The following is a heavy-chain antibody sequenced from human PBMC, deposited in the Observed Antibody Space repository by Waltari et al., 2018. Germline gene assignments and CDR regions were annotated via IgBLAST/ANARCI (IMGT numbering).Heavy chain of an antibody. CDR2: IYTSGST. V-gene: IGHV4-61*02. J-gene: IGHJ6*02. Sequence: QVQLQESGPGLVKPSQTLSLTCTVSGGSISSGSYYWSWIRQPAGKGLEWIGRIYTSGSTNYNPSLKSRVTISVDTSKNQFSLKLSSVTAADTALYYCARSTIFGGMYYGMDVWGQGTTVTVSS. CDR1: GGSISSGSYY. CDR3: ARSTIFGGMYYGMDV. D-gene: IGHD3-3*01.